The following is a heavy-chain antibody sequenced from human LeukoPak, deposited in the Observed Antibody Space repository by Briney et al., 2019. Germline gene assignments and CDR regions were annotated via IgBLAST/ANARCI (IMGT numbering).Heavy chain of an antibody. CDR3: APLQAGYDSTPRTY. CDR2: ISYDGSNK. V-gene: IGHV3-30*03. CDR1: GFTFSSYG. D-gene: IGHD3-22*01. Sequence: GGSLRLSCAASGFTFSSYGMHWVRQAPGKGLEWVAVISYDGSNKYYADSVKGRFTISRDNSKNTLYLQMNSRRAEDTAVYYCAPLQAGYDSTPRTYWAQGPLVPVSS. J-gene: IGHJ4*02.